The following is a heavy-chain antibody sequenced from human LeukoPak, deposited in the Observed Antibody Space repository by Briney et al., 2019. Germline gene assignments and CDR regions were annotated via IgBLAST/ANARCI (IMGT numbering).Heavy chain of an antibody. Sequence: PGRSLRLSCAASGFTFDDYAMHWVRQAPGKGLEWVSGISWNSGSIGYADSVKGRFTISRDNAKNSLYLQMNSLRAEDTALYYCAKAGSPTWYFDLWGRGTLVTVSS. CDR1: GFTFDDYA. CDR2: ISWNSGSI. J-gene: IGHJ2*01. CDR3: AKAGSPTWYFDL. D-gene: IGHD1-26*01. V-gene: IGHV3-9*01.